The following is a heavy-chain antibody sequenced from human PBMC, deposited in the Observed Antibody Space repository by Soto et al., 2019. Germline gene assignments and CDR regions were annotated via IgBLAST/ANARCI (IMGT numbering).Heavy chain of an antibody. CDR1: GFTFSSYS. CDR3: VRDRGQPDAFDI. V-gene: IGHV3-48*01. Sequence: GGSLRLSCAASGFTFSSYSMNWVRQAPGKGLEWVSYISSSSSTIYYADSVKGRFTISRDNAKNSLYLQMNSLRVEDTAVYYCVRDRGQPDAFDIWGQGTVVTVSS. CDR2: ISSSSSTI. J-gene: IGHJ3*02. D-gene: IGHD1-1*01.